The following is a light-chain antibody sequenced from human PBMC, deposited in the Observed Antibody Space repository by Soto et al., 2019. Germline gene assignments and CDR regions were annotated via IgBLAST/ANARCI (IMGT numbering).Light chain of an antibody. J-gene: IGKJ4*01. CDR3: QQSYSKPFI. CDR1: QSISTY. CDR2: AAS. V-gene: IGKV1-39*01. Sequence: DIQMTQSPSCLSASVGDRVTITCRASQSISTYLNWYQQKPGKAPKLLIYAASSLQSGVPSRFSGSGSGTDFTLTINNLQPEDFATYSCQQSYSKPFIFGGGTKVEI.